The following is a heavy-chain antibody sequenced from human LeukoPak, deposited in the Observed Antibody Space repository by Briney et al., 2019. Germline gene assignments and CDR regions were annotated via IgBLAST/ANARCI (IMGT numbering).Heavy chain of an antibody. CDR2: IYYSGST. CDR1: GGSISSSSYY. Sequence: SETLSLTCTVSGGSISSSSYYWGWIRQPPGKGLEWIGSIYYSGSTYYNPSLKSRVTISVDTSKNQFSLKLSSVTAADTAVYYCASLVGATPLDYWGQGILVTVSS. D-gene: IGHD1-26*01. V-gene: IGHV4-39*01. CDR3: ASLVGATPLDY. J-gene: IGHJ4*02.